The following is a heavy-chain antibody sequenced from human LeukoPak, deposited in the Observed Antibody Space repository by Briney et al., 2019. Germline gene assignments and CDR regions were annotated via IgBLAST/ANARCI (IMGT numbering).Heavy chain of an antibody. CDR2: INSKSGAT. CDR3: ARDRHLDY. Sequence: ASVKVSCKASGYSFTDNYMHWVRQAPGQGLEWMGWINSKSGATKYAQKFQGRVTMTRDTSISTAYMELTGLKSDDTAVYYCARDRHLDYWGQEPWSSSPQ. V-gene: IGHV1-2*02. CDR1: GYSFTDNY. J-gene: IGHJ4*01.